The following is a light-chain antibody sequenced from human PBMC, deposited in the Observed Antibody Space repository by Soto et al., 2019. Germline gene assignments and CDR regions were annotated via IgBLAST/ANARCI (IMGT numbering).Light chain of an antibody. V-gene: IGKV3-20*01. CDR2: GAL. J-gene: IGKJ2*01. Sequence: EIVLTQSPGILSLSPGERATLSCRASQSVSSTYLGWYQQKPGQAPRLLIYGALSRATGIPDRFSGSGSGTDYTLTITRLEPEDFAVYYCQHYGSSPYTFGQGTKLEIK. CDR1: QSVSSTY. CDR3: QHYGSSPYT.